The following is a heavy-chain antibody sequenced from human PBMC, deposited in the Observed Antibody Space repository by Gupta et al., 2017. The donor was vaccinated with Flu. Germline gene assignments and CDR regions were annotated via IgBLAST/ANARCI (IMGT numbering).Heavy chain of an antibody. J-gene: IGHJ4*02. V-gene: IGHV1-2*06. Sequence: QVQLIQSGAELKKPGASVKVSCQTSGYIFTAYYIHWVRQAPGQGLEWMGRINPNSGDTNYAQKFQGRVTMTRDTSISTAYMDLSRLKSDDTAVYYCARAYYYDSSAFNFDYWGQGTLVTVSS. D-gene: IGHD3-22*01. CDR1: GYIFTAYY. CDR3: ARAYYYDSSAFNFDY. CDR2: INPNSGDT.